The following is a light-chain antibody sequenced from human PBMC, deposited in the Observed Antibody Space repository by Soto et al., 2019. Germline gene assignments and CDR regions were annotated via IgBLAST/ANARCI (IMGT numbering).Light chain of an antibody. J-gene: IGKJ2*01. CDR1: QSVSSIY. CDR3: QQDGSYPPST. CDR2: GAS. V-gene: IGKV3-20*01. Sequence: EMVLTQSPGTLSLPPGEIATLSCRASQSVSSIYLDLYKHKPGQAPRLLIYGASSRATGIPDRFSGSGSGPDFPLTISRPEPEDFAVYYCQQDGSYPPSTFGQGNKVESK.